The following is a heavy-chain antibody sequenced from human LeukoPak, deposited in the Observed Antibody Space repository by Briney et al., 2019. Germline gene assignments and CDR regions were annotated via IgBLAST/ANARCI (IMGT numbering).Heavy chain of an antibody. CDR2: ISSSSSYI. J-gene: IGHJ3*02. Sequence: PGGSLRLSCVASEFTFSSNSLNWVRQAPGKGLEWVSTISSSSSYIYYADSVKGRFTISRDNAKNSLYLHMNILRAEDTAVYYCARESGGDLGEAFDIWGQGTMVIVS. CDR3: ARESGGDLGEAFDI. CDR1: EFTFSSNS. V-gene: IGHV3-21*01. D-gene: IGHD1-26*01.